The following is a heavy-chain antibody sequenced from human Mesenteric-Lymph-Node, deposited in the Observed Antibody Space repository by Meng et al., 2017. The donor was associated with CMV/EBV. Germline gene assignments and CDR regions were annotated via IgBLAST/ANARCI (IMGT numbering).Heavy chain of an antibody. V-gene: IGHV3-7*01. CDR3: ASITIGGIRYYGMDV. CDR1: GFTFSVYW. D-gene: IGHD3-3*01. CDR2: IKPDGSGK. Sequence: GGSLRLSCAASGFTFSVYWMNWVRQAPGKGLEWVANIKPDGSGKYYVDSVKGRFTISRDNAKKSLYLQMNSLRVEDTAVYYCASITIGGIRYYGMDVWGQGTTVTVSS. J-gene: IGHJ6*02.